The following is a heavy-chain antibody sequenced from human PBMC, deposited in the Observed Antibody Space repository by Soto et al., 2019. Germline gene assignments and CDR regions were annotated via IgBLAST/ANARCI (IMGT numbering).Heavy chain of an antibody. J-gene: IGHJ4*02. V-gene: IGHV3-23*01. CDR2: ISGSGAGT. Sequence: EIELLESGGGLVQPGGSLRLSCAASGFTFTTYAMGWVRQAPGKGLEWVSSISGSGAGTFYADSVKGRFTISRDNAKKMGYLQMNGLEADDTAVYYCAKEALTGAGTTFDSWGQGTLVTSPQ. D-gene: IGHD6-19*01. CDR1: GFTFTTYA. CDR3: AKEALTGAGTTFDS.